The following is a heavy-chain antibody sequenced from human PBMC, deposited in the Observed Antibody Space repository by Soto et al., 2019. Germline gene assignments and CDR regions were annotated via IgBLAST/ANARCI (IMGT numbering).Heavy chain of an antibody. CDR1: GFTFSSYG. D-gene: IGHD6-13*01. CDR2: IWYDGSNK. Sequence: PGGSLRLSCAASGFTFSSYGMHWVRQAPGKGLEWVVVIWYDGSNKYYADSVKGRFTISRDNSKNTLYLQMNSLRAEDTAVYYCARAPYSSSWYLPYYFDYWGQGTLVTVSS. CDR3: ARAPYSSSWYLPYYFDY. V-gene: IGHV3-33*01. J-gene: IGHJ4*02.